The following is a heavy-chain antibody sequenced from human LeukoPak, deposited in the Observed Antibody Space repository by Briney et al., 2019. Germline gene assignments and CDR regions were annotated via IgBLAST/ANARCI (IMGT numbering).Heavy chain of an antibody. CDR3: AKGYNCGGDCYNFDY. D-gene: IGHD2-21*02. CDR2: ITGSGGST. Sequence: GGSLRLSCAASGFTFNSFAMTWVRQAPGKGLEWVSAITGSGGSTYYVDSVKGRFTISRDNSKNTLYLQMNSLRAEDTAVYYCAKGYNCGGDCYNFDYWGQGTLVTVSS. V-gene: IGHV3-23*01. J-gene: IGHJ4*02. CDR1: GFTFNSFA.